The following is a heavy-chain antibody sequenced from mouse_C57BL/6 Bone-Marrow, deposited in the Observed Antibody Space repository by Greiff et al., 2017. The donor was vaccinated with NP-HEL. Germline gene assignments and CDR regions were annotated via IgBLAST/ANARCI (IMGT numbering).Heavy chain of an antibody. J-gene: IGHJ3*01. CDR1: GYSFTDYN. CDR3: ARFITTTPLTGFAY. D-gene: IGHD1-1*01. V-gene: IGHV1-39*01. CDR2: INPNYGTT. Sequence: VQLQQSGPELVKPGASVKISCKASGYSFTDYNMNWVKQSNGKSLEWIGVINPNYGTTSYNQKFKGKATLTVYQSSSTAYMQLNSLTSEDSAVYYCARFITTTPLTGFAYWGQGTLVTVSA.